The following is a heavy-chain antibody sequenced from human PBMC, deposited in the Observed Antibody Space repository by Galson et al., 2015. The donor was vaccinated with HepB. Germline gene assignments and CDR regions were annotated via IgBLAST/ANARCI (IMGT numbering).Heavy chain of an antibody. CDR2: VRHKARRYTT. J-gene: IGHJ4*02. Sequence: SLRLSCAASGFTFSDYYMEWVRQAPGKGLEWVGRVRHKARRYTTDYVASVEGRFTISRDDSKNSLYLQMDSLKTEGTAVYYCSRTLPGIDLDYWGQGTLVTVSS. V-gene: IGHV3-72*01. CDR1: GFTFSDYY. D-gene: IGHD3-3*02. CDR3: SRTLPGIDLDY.